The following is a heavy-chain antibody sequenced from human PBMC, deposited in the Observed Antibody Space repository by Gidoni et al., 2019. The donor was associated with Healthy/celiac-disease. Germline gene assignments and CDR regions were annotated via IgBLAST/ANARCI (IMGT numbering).Heavy chain of an antibody. CDR1: GKTLTSDA. CDR2: INAGNGNT. D-gene: IGHD6-19*01. J-gene: IGHJ3*01. V-gene: IGHV1-3*01. Sequence: QVQLVQSGAEVKKPGASVKVSGKASGKTLTSDAMHWVRQAPGHRLEWMGWINAGNGNTKYSQKFQGRVTITRDTSASTAYMELSSLRSEDTAVYYCARSGRGWSRGALAFDFWGQGTMVTVSS. CDR3: ARSGRGWSRGALAFDF.